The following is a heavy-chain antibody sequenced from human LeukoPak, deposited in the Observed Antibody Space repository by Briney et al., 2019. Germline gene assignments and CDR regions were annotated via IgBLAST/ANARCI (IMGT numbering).Heavy chain of an antibody. J-gene: IGHJ4*02. D-gene: IGHD6-6*01. V-gene: IGHV3-11*04. CDR1: GFTFSDYY. CDR2: ISSSGSTI. Sequence: GGSLRLSCAASGFTFSDYYMSWIRQAPGKGLEWVSYISSSGSTIYYADSVKGRFTISRDNSKNTLYLQMNSLRAEDTAVYYCARYSSSSIFDYWGQGTLVTVSS. CDR3: ARYSSSSIFDY.